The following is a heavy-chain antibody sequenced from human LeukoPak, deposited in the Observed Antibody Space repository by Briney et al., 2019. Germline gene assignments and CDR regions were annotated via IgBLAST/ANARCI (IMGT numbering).Heavy chain of an antibody. D-gene: IGHD6-19*01. J-gene: IGHJ4*02. CDR2: IYYSGST. V-gene: IGHV4-39*01. Sequence: SETLSLTCTVSGGSISSSSYYWGWIRQPPGKGLEWIGSIYYSGSTYYNPSLKSRVTISVDTSKNQFSLKLSSVTAADTAVYYCARHVTGGSGWYFDYWVQGTLVTVSS. CDR3: ARHVTGGSGWYFDY. CDR1: GGSISSSSYY.